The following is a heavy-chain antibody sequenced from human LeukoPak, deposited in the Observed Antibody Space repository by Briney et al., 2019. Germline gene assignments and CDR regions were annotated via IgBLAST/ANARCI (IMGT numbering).Heavy chain of an antibody. CDR2: INHSGST. V-gene: IGHV4-34*01. CDR3: ARGPSIRRIWFGKYGMDV. CDR1: GGSFSGYY. D-gene: IGHD3-10*01. J-gene: IGHJ6*02. Sequence: PSETLSLTCAVYGGSFSGYYWSWIRQPPGKGLEWIGEINHSGSTNYNLSLKSRVTISVDTSKNQFSLKLSSVTAADTAVYYCARGPSIRRIWFGKYGMDVWGQGTTVTVSS.